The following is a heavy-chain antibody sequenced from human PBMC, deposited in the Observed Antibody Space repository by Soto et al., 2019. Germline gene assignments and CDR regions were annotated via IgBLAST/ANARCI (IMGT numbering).Heavy chain of an antibody. D-gene: IGHD2-2*01. V-gene: IGHV3-30*18. CDR1: GFTFSNYV. Sequence: QVQLVESGGGVVQPGRSLRLSCAASGFTFSNYVMHWVRQAPGKGLERVAVISYDGSNKYYADSVRGRFTISRDNSKNTLFLQMNSVRPEDTAVYYCAKVQYQLIRRCYGLDVWGQGTTVTVSS. J-gene: IGHJ6*02. CDR3: AKVQYQLIRRCYGLDV. CDR2: ISYDGSNK.